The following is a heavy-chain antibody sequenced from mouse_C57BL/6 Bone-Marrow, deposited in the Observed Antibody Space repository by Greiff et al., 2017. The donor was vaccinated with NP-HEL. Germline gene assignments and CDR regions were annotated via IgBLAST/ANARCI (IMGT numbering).Heavy chain of an antibody. D-gene: IGHD1-1*01. V-gene: IGHV15-2*01. CDR1: DSEVFPIAY. CDR3: ARRDYGSLYWYFDV. CDR2: ILPSIGRT. J-gene: IGHJ1*03. Sequence: VQLVESGSELRSPGSSVKLSCKDFDSEVFPIAYMSWVRQKPGHGFEWIGGILPSIGRTIYGEKFEDKATLDADTLSNTAYLELNSLTSEDSAIYYCARRDYGSLYWYFDVWGTGTTVTVSS.